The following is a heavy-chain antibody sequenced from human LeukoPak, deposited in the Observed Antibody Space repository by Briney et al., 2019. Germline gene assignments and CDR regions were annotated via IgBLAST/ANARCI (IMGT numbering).Heavy chain of an antibody. CDR3: ARVAAAGTYYYYYYMDV. CDR1: GFTFSSYG. J-gene: IGHJ6*03. V-gene: IGHV3-7*01. Sequence: GGSLRLSCAASGFTFSSYGMHWVRQAPGKGLEWVANIKQDGSEKYYVDSVKGRFTISRDNAKNSLYLQMNSLRAEDTAVYYCARVAAAGTYYYYYYMDVWGKGTTVTISS. D-gene: IGHD6-13*01. CDR2: IKQDGSEK.